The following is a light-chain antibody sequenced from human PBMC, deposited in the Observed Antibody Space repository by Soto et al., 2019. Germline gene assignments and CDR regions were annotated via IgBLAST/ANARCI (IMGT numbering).Light chain of an antibody. CDR2: DNN. J-gene: IGLJ3*02. V-gene: IGLV1-51*01. CDR3: GTWDSSLSVGV. Sequence: QSVLTQPPSVSAAPGQKVIISCSGSSSNIGNNYVSWYQQLPGTAPKLLIYDNNKRPSGIPDRFSGSKSGTSGTLGITGLQTGDEADYYCGTWDSSLSVGVFGGGTKLTVL. CDR1: SSNIGNNY.